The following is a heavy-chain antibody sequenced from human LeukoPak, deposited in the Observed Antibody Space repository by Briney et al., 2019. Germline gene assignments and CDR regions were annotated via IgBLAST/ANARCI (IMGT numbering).Heavy chain of an antibody. D-gene: IGHD6-13*01. CDR3: ARGGKPGYSSSSVGIDY. Sequence: ASVKVSCKASGYTFTSYGISWVRQAPGQGLEWMGWISAYNGNTNYAQKLQGRVTMTTDTSTSTAYMELRSLRSDDTAVYYCARGGKPGYSSSSVGIDYWGQGTLVTVSS. CDR2: ISAYNGNT. V-gene: IGHV1-18*01. J-gene: IGHJ4*02. CDR1: GYTFTSYG.